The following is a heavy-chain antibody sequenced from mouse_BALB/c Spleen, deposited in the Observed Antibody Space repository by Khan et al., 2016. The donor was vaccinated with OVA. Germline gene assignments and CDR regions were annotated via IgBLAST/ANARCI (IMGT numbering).Heavy chain of an antibody. CDR3: ARALLSGYFDY. CDR1: GFSLTGYG. J-gene: IGHJ2*01. V-gene: IGHV2-6-7*01. D-gene: IGHD3-1*01. Sequence: VQLQESGPGLVAPSQSLSITCTVSGFSLTGYGVNWVRQPPGKGLEWLGMIWGDGSTDYNSALKSRMSISKDNSKSQVFLKMNSLQTDDTARYYCARALLSGYFDYWGQGTTLTVSS. CDR2: IWGDGST.